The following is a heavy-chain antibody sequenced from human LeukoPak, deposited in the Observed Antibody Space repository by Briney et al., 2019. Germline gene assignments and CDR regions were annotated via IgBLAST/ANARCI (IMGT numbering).Heavy chain of an antibody. J-gene: IGHJ4*02. CDR2: ISYDGSNK. V-gene: IGHV3-30*18. CDR3: AKDAVRGVIQYYFDY. Sequence: GGSLRLSCAAPGFTFSSYGMHWVRQAPGKGLEWVAVISYDGSNKYYADSVKGRFTISRDNSKNTLYLQMNSLRAEDTAVYYCAKDAVRGVIQYYFDYWGQGTLVTVSS. CDR1: GFTFSSYG. D-gene: IGHD3-10*01.